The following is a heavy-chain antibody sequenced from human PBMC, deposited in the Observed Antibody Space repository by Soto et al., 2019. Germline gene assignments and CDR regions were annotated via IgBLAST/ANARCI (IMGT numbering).Heavy chain of an antibody. CDR3: TRGGAVAAVDI. CDR2: INGEGTIT. V-gene: IGHV3-74*01. Sequence: EVQLVESGGGLVQPGESLRLSCAASGFSFNNYYMHWVRQAPGTGLVWVSRINGEGTITSYADSVKGRFTISRDNAKNTLYRQMNSLRAEDAAVYYCTRGGAVAAVDIWGQGTMVTVSS. J-gene: IGHJ3*02. CDR1: GFSFNNYY. D-gene: IGHD6-19*01.